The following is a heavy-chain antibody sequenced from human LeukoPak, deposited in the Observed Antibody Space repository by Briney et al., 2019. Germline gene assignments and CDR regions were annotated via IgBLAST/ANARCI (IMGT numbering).Heavy chain of an antibody. CDR2: INPSGGST. J-gene: IGHJ4*02. Sequence: VASVKVSCKASGYTFTSYYMRWVRQAPGQGLEWMGIINPSGGSTSYAQKFQGRVTMTRDTSTSTVYMELSSLRSEDTAVYYCARDPARYYDSSGFLYWGQGTLVTVSS. CDR3: ARDPARYYDSSGFLY. D-gene: IGHD3-22*01. CDR1: GYTFTSYY. V-gene: IGHV1-46*01.